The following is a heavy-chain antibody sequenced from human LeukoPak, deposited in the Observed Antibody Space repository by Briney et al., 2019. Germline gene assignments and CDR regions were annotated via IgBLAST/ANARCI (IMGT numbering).Heavy chain of an antibody. CDR1: GFTFSIYD. V-gene: IGHV3-23*01. J-gene: IGHJ3*01. CDR3: VSWDLPF. CDR2: IRASGAT. Sequence: GGSLRLSCVASGFTFSIYDMGWVRQSPGKGLEWVSGIRASGATYYADSVRGRFIVSRDNSNNTLFLEMNNVRVEDTAIFYCVSWDLPFWGQGTVVIVSS. D-gene: IGHD1-26*01.